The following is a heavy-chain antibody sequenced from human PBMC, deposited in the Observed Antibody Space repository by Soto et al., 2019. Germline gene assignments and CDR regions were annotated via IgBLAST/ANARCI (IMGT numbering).Heavy chain of an antibody. D-gene: IGHD3-3*01. V-gene: IGHV3-64D*08. Sequence: PGGSLRLSCSASGFTFSSYAMHWVRQAPGKGLEYVSAISSNGGSTYYADSVKGRFTISRDNSKNTLYLQMSSLRAEDTAVYYCVKDDLGLPFWSGYSGMYYFDYWGQGTLVTVSS. CDR3: VKDDLGLPFWSGYSGMYYFDY. CDR2: ISSNGGST. CDR1: GFTFSSYA. J-gene: IGHJ4*02.